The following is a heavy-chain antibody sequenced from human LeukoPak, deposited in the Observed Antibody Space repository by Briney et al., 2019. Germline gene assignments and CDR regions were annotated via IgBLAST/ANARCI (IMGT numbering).Heavy chain of an antibody. D-gene: IGHD1-1*01. Sequence: PSETLSLTCTVSGGSITSYYWSWIRQPPGKGLEWIGYIYYSGNPNYNPSLKSRVTISVDTSKNQFSLKLSSVTAADTAVYYCARFRYPQTLYYFDYWGQGTLVIVSS. V-gene: IGHV4-59*01. CDR2: IYYSGNP. CDR1: GGSITSYY. CDR3: ARFRYPQTLYYFDY. J-gene: IGHJ4*02.